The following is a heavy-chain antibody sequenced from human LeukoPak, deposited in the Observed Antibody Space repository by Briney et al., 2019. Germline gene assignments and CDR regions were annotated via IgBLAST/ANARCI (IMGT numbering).Heavy chain of an antibody. J-gene: IGHJ6*02. CDR3: AKAVAAAAYHFYGMDV. D-gene: IGHD6-13*01. CDR2: ISSSSSTI. V-gene: IGHV3-48*01. CDR1: GFTFSSYS. Sequence: PGGSLRLSCAASGFTFSSYSMNWVRQAPGKGLEWVSYISSSSSTIYYADSVKGRFTISRDNSKNTLYLQMNSLRGEDTAVYYCAKAVAAAAYHFYGMDVWGQGTTVTVSS.